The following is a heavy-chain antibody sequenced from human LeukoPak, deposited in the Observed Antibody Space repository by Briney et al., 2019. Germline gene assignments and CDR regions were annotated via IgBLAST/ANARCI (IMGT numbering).Heavy chain of an antibody. CDR1: GFTFSGSA. CDR3: TRQGDGDYGDY. D-gene: IGHD4-17*01. CDR2: IKSKANNYAT. V-gene: IGHV3-73*01. Sequence: GGSLKLSCAASGFTFSGSAMHWVRQASGKGLEWVGRIKSKANNYATAYAASVKGRFTISRDDSENTAFLQMNSLKTEDTAVYYCTRQGDGDYGDYWGQGTLVTVSS. J-gene: IGHJ4*02.